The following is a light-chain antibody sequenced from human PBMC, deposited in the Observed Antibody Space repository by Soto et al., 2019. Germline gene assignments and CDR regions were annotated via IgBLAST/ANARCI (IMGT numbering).Light chain of an antibody. CDR3: QQYDTWPSIT. CDR1: QSVRTK. J-gene: IGKJ5*01. Sequence: EILLTQSPATLSVSPGEGATLSCRASQSVRTKLAWYQQKAGQAPRLLIYGASTRASGVSDRFSGSGSGTEYTLTISRLQSEDFAVYYCQQYDTWPSITFGQGTRLEIK. CDR2: GAS. V-gene: IGKV3-15*01.